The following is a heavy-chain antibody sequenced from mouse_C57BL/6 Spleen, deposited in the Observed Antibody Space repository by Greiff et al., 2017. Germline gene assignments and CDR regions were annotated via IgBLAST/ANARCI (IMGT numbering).Heavy chain of an antibody. CDR1: GYTFTEYT. CDR2: FYPGSGSI. D-gene: IGHD1-1*01. V-gene: IGHV1-62-2*01. Sequence: QVQLQQSGAELVKRGASVKLSCKASGYTFTEYTIHWVKQRSGLGLEWIVWFYPGSGSIKYNEKFKDKATLTADKYSSTVYMERSRLTSEGSAVYFWAKHYDWYYLAYWGQGTLVTGSA. CDR3: AKHYDWYYLAY. J-gene: IGHJ3*01.